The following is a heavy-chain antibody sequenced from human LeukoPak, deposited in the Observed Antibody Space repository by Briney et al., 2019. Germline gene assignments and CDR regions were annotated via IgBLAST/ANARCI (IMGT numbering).Heavy chain of an antibody. CDR1: GFTFSSYG. D-gene: IGHD3-22*01. CDR2: ISYDGSNK. J-gene: IGHJ5*02. V-gene: IGHV3-30*18. CDR3: AKDLSSVSHYYDRYGGNWFDP. Sequence: PGRSLRLSCAASGFTFSSYGMHWVRQAPGKGLEWVAVISYDGSNKYYADSVKGRFTISRDNSKNTLYLQMNSLRAEDTAVYYCAKDLSSVSHYYDRYGGNWFDPWGQGTLVTVSS.